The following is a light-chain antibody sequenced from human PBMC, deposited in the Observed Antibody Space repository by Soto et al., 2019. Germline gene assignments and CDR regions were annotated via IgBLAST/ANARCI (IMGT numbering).Light chain of an antibody. CDR3: QQYGSSLPVT. Sequence: EIVLTQYPGTLSLSPGERATLSCRAIQSLTNNYLAWYQQKPGQAPRLLIYAASSRATGIPDRFSGSGSETDFTLPISRLEPEDFAVYYCQQYGSSLPVTFGGGPNMEIK. CDR1: QSLTNNY. CDR2: AAS. V-gene: IGKV3-20*01. J-gene: IGKJ4*01.